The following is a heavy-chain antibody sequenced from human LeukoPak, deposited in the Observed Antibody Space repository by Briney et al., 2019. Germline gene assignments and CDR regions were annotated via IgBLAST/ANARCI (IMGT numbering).Heavy chain of an antibody. V-gene: IGHV1-2*02. D-gene: IGHD4-17*01. CDR3: TRDTGEMTTGYFDY. CDR1: GYTFNRYY. J-gene: IGHJ4*02. CDR2: LNPNSGVT. Sequence: ASVTVSCKASGYTFNRYYMHWVRQAPGHGLEWLGWLNPNSGVTKYAQKFQGRVTITRDTAISTAYMELSRLRSDDTAVYYCTRDTGEMTTGYFDYWGQGTLVTVSS.